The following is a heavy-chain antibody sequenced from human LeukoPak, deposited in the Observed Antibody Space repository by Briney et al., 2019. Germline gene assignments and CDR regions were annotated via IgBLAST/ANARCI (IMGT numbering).Heavy chain of an antibody. J-gene: IGHJ4*02. D-gene: IGHD1-1*01. Sequence: GGSLRLSCAASGFTFSSYEMNWARQAPGKGLEWVSSISSSSSYIYYADSVKGRFTISRDNAKNSLYLQMNSLRAEDTAVYYCASQTGVIDYWGQGTLVTVSS. CDR3: ASQTGVIDY. CDR1: GFTFSSYE. CDR2: ISSSSSYI. V-gene: IGHV3-21*01.